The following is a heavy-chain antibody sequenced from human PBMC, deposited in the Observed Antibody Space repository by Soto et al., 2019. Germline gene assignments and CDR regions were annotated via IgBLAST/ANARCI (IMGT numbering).Heavy chain of an antibody. V-gene: IGHV3-53*01. CDR2: IYSGGYT. D-gene: IGHD3-22*01. CDR3: AKAAMYDSSDSWFDP. Sequence: GGSLRLSCAVSGFTVSNNYMSWVRQAPGKGLEGVSVIYSGGYTAYGDSVKGRFTISRDNSKNTLYLQMSSLRAEDTALYYCAKAAMYDSSDSWFDPWGQGTLVTVSS. J-gene: IGHJ5*02. CDR1: GFTVSNNY.